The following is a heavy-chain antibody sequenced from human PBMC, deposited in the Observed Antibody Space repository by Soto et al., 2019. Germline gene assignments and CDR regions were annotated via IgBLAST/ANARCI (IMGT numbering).Heavy chain of an antibody. J-gene: IGHJ5*02. D-gene: IGHD3-3*01. Sequence: PSETLSLTCTVSGGSMSSYSWTWIRQPAGKGLEWIGRVYSSGGTHYNPSLKSRVTISLDTSKNQFSLRLLSVNDADTAGYYCARGQRFSDWFDPWGQGTLVTVSS. V-gene: IGHV4-4*07. CDR1: GGSMSSYS. CDR2: VYSSGGT. CDR3: ARGQRFSDWFDP.